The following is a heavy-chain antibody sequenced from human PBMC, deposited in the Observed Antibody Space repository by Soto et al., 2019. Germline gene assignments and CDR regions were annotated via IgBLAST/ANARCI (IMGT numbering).Heavy chain of an antibody. CDR3: ARAWPRNWFYP. V-gene: IGHV4-30-4*01. J-gene: IGHJ5*02. CDR1: GGSISSGDYY. D-gene: IGHD6-6*01. CDR2: IYYSGST. Sequence: SETLSVTCTVSGGSISSGDYYWSWIRQPPGKGLEWIGYIYYSGSTYYNPSLKSRVTISVDTSKNQFSLKLSSVTAADTAVYYCARAWPRNWFYPWGQGTLVTVSS.